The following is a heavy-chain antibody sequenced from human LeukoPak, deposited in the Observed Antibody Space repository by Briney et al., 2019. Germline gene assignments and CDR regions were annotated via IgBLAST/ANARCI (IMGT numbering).Heavy chain of an antibody. CDR3: ARVCCYFDSGSYPNWFDP. Sequence: SETLSLTCPVSTYSVNNIHCWGWIRQPPGKGLEWIGTNCRSESTYYNPSLESRVTISLDMSTNQVSLRLRSVTAADTAVYYCARVCCYFDSGSYPNWFDPWGRGTLVTVSS. CDR1: TYSVNNIHC. V-gene: IGHV4-38-2*02. CDR2: NCRSEST. D-gene: IGHD3-10*01. J-gene: IGHJ5*02.